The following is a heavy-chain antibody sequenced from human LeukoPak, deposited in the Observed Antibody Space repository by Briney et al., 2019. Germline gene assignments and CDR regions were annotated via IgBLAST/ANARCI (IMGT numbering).Heavy chain of an antibody. CDR3: ARVPGRTRYFDS. Sequence: GGSLRLSCAASGFTFTCCWMSWVRQTPGKGLEWVASIKQDGREKFYADSVQGRFTISRDNAKNSLYLQVNSLRAEDTAVYYGARVPGRTRYFDSWGKGILVTVSS. CDR2: IKQDGREK. V-gene: IGHV3-7*01. CDR1: GFTFTCCW. D-gene: IGHD1-26*01. J-gene: IGHJ4*02.